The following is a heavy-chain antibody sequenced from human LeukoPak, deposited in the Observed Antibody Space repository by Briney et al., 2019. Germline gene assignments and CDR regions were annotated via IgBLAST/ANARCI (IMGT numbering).Heavy chain of an antibody. Sequence: ASVKVSCKASGYTFTSYYMHWVRQAPGQGLEWMGIINPSGGSTSYAQKFQGRVIMTRDMYTSTVYMELSSLRSEDTAVYYWARGGMATIDYWGQGTLVTVSS. V-gene: IGHV1-46*01. CDR2: INPSGGST. CDR1: GYTFTSYY. J-gene: IGHJ4*02. CDR3: ARGGMATIDY. D-gene: IGHD5-24*01.